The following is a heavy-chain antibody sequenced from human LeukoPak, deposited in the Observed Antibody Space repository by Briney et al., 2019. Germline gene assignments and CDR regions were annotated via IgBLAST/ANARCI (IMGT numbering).Heavy chain of an antibody. CDR3: AREGLGGLYFDY. Sequence: PSETLSLTCTVSGGSISSYAWSWIRQTPGKGPEWVGYMYPDGSAYYRSSLKSRVIISLDTSKNQFSLKLNSVTAADTAVYYCAREGLGGLYFDYWGQGTLVTVSS. J-gene: IGHJ4*02. D-gene: IGHD3-16*01. CDR1: GGSISSYA. V-gene: IGHV4-59*12. CDR2: MYPDGSA.